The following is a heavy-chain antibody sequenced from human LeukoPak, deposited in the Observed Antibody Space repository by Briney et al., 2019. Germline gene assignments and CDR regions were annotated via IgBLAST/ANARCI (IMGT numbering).Heavy chain of an antibody. J-gene: IGHJ4*02. CDR3: ARDRGYSTFDY. Sequence: GGSLRLSCAASAFTFSNYWMSWVRQAPGKGLEWVANIKEDGSEINYVDSVKGRFTISRDNAKNSLYLKMNRLRVDDQAVYYCARDRGYSTFDYWGQGTLVTVSS. V-gene: IGHV3-7*01. CDR1: AFTFSNYW. CDR2: IKEDGSEI. D-gene: IGHD4-23*01.